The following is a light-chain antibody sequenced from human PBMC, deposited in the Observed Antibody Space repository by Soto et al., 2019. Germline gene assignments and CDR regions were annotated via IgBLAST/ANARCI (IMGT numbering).Light chain of an antibody. CDR1: RSISSY. CDR3: QQSYSTTWT. V-gene: IGKV1-39*01. J-gene: IGKJ1*01. CDR2: AAS. Sequence: IHMTHSPFSLSASVGDRVTITCRASRSISSYLNWYQQKPGEAPKLLIYAASSLQSGVPSRFSGSGSGTDFTLTISSLQPEDFATYYCQQSYSTTWTFGQGTKVDIK.